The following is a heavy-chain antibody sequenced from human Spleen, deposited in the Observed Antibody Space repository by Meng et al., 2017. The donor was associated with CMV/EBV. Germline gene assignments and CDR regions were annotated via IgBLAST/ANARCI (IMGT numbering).Heavy chain of an antibody. J-gene: IGHJ6*02. CDR2: INHTGST. D-gene: IGHD3/OR15-3a*01. Sequence: SETLSLTCTVSGGSISSSSYYWGWIRQPPGKGLEWIGEINHTGSTNYNPSLKSRVTISVDTSKNQFSLKLSSVTAADTAVYYCARGDFLGRPYYYYYGMDVWGQGATVTVSS. V-gene: IGHV4-39*07. CDR1: GGSISSSSYY. CDR3: ARGDFLGRPYYYYYGMDV.